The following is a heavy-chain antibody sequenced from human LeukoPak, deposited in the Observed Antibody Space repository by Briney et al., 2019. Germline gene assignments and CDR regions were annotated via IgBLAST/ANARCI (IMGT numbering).Heavy chain of an antibody. Sequence: ASVKVSCKASGYTFTNYGISWVRQAPGQGLEWMGWTSAYSGDTNYAQKFQGRVTMTRDTSTSTAYMELRSLRSDDTAVYYCARDPGSYGDAFDIWGQGTMVTVSA. CDR3: ARDPGSYGDAFDI. CDR1: GYTFTNYG. J-gene: IGHJ3*02. CDR2: TSAYSGDT. V-gene: IGHV1-18*01. D-gene: IGHD3-16*01.